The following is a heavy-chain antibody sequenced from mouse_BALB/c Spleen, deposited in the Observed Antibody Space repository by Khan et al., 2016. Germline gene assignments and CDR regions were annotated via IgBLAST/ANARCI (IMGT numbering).Heavy chain of an antibody. CDR1: GYSITSDYA. V-gene: IGHV3-2*02. J-gene: IGHJ1*01. CDR3: ERARPRWYFDV. Sequence: EVQLQESGPGLVKPSQSLSLTCTVTGYSITSDYAWNWIRQFPGNKLEWMGYISYSGSTSYNPSLKSRISITRDTSKNQFFLQLNSVTTEDTATYYCERARPRWYFDVWGAGTTVTVSS. CDR2: ISYSGST.